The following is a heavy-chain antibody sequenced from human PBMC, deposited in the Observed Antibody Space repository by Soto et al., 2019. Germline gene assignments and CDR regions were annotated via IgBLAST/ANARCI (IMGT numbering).Heavy chain of an antibody. CDR1: GITFSTYA. V-gene: IGHV3-23*01. CDR3: AIWNYGFDY. J-gene: IGHJ4*02. CDR2: ISVSGANS. Sequence: PGGSLRLSCVTSGITFSTYAMSWVRQAPGEGPECVSEISVSGANSYYADSVMGRFTISRDNSKSTLYLQMNSLRVEDTALYYCAIWNYGFDYWGRGTLVTVSS. D-gene: IGHD1-7*01.